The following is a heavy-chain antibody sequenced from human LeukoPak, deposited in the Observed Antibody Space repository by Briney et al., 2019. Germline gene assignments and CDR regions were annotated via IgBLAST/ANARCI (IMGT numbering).Heavy chain of an antibody. CDR3: ARTYYDFWSGLRAFDI. D-gene: IGHD3-3*01. Sequence: GESLKISCKGSGYSFTSYWIGWVRQMPGKGLEWMGIIYPGDSDTRYSPSFQGQVTTSADKSISTAYLQWSSLKASDTAMYYCARTYYDFWSGLRAFDIWGQGTMVTVSS. CDR2: IYPGDSDT. V-gene: IGHV5-51*01. J-gene: IGHJ3*02. CDR1: GYSFTSYW.